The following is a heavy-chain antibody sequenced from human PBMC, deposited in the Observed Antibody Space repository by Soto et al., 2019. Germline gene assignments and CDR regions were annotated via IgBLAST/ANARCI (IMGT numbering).Heavy chain of an antibody. CDR3: ARAGYGDYIFDY. J-gene: IGHJ4*02. Sequence: SETLSLTCTVSVGSISGYYWIWIRQPPGKGLEWIGYIYYSGSTNYNPSLKSRVTISVDTSKNQFSLKLSSVTAADTAVHYCARAGYGDYIFDYWGQGTLVTVSS. V-gene: IGHV4-59*01. D-gene: IGHD4-17*01. CDR2: IYYSGST. CDR1: VGSISGYY.